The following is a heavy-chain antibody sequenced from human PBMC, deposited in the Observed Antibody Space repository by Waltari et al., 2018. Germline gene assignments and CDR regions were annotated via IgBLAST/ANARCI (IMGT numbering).Heavy chain of an antibody. J-gene: IGHJ4*02. CDR2: IFHAGFT. V-gene: IGHV4-38-2*01. Sequence: QVQLQESGPGLVKPSETLSLTCDVSGYSIDRGYFWGWVRQPPGKGLGWIGTIFHAGFTDYTPSLKGRVSMSVDTSKNQFSLNLSSVTAADTAVYYCARAPGVAAAAYFDYWGQGILVTVSS. D-gene: IGHD6-13*01. CDR3: ARAPGVAAAAYFDY. CDR1: GYSIDRGYF.